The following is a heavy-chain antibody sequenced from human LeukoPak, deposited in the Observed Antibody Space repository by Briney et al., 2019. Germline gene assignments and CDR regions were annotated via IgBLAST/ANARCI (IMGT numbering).Heavy chain of an antibody. D-gene: IGHD1-7*01. Sequence: SETLSLTCTVSGYSIINDYYWGWIRLPPGKGLEWIGSIFHSGSTYYNPSLRSRLTTSVDTSKNQFSLRLSSVTAADTAVYYCARVYVELFSYFDYWGQGALVTVSS. CDR2: IFHSGST. CDR1: GYSIINDYY. CDR3: ARVYVELFSYFDY. V-gene: IGHV4-38-2*02. J-gene: IGHJ4*02.